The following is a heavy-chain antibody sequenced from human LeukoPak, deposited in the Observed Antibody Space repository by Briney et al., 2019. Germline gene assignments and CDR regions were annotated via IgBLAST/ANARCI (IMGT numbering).Heavy chain of an antibody. Sequence: GGSLRLSCAASGFTFSSYAMSWVRQAPGKGLEWVSGISGNGGITYYADSVRGRFTISRDNSKNTLYLQMNSLRAEDTAVYYYAKSSGPGGYYYYGMDVWGQGTTVTVSS. D-gene: IGHD3-22*01. CDR1: GFTFSSYA. V-gene: IGHV3-23*01. CDR2: ISGNGGIT. CDR3: AKSSGPGGYYYYGMDV. J-gene: IGHJ6*02.